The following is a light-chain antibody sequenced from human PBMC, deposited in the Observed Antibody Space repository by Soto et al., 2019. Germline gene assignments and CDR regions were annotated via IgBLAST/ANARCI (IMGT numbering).Light chain of an antibody. J-gene: IGKJ1*01. CDR2: VAS. V-gene: IGKV3-20*01. Sequence: EIVLTQSPGTLSLSPGERATLSCRASQSVSSSYLAWYQQKPGQAPRLVIYVASSRATGIPDRFSGSGSGTDFTLTISRLEPEDFAVYYCQQYDSSPWTFGQGTKVEIK. CDR1: QSVSSSY. CDR3: QQYDSSPWT.